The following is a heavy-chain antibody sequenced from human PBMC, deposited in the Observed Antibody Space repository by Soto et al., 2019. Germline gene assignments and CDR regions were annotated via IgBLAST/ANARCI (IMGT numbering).Heavy chain of an antibody. CDR2: INHSGST. D-gene: IGHD2-15*01. Sequence: SETLSLTCAVYGGSFSGYYWSWIRQPPGKGLEWIGEINHSGSTNYNPSLKSRVSISVYTSKNKFSLKLSSVTAADTAAYYCARWINVGYCTGGSCYSVTSRYNWFDPWGQGTLVTVSS. CDR1: GGSFSGYY. CDR3: ARWINVGYCTGGSCYSVTSRYNWFDP. J-gene: IGHJ5*02. V-gene: IGHV4-34*01.